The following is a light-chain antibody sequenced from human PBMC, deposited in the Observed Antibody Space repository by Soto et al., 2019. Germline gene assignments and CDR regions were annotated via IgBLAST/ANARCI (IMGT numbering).Light chain of an antibody. V-gene: IGLV1-47*01. CDR2: RNS. Sequence: QSVLTQPPSASGTPGQRVTISCSGSSSSIGTNSVYWYQQLPGTAPKLLIYRNSQRPSGVPDRFSGSKSGTSASLAISGLRSEDEADYYCASWDDSLSGYVFGTGTKVTVL. CDR3: ASWDDSLSGYV. CDR1: SSSIGTNS. J-gene: IGLJ1*01.